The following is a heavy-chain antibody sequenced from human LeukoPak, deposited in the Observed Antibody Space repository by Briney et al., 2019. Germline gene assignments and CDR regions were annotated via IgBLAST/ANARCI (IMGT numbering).Heavy chain of an antibody. Sequence: PGRSLRLSCAASGFTFSSYAMHWVRQAPGKRLEWVAVISYDGSNKYYADSVKGRFTISRDNSKNTLYLQMNSLRAEDTAVYYCARRHSCGTGYFDYWGQGTLVTVSS. CDR2: ISYDGSNK. D-gene: IGHD5-18*01. V-gene: IGHV3-30-3*01. CDR3: ARRHSCGTGYFDY. CDR1: GFTFSSYA. J-gene: IGHJ4*02.